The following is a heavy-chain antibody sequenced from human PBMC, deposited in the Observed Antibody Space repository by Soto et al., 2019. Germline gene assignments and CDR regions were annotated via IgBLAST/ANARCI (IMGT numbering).Heavy chain of an antibody. J-gene: IGHJ5*02. CDR1: GGTFSSYA. CDR3: ARDLRAKDCSGGSCYADWFDP. V-gene: IGHV1-69*13. D-gene: IGHD2-15*01. Sequence: EASVKVSCKASGGTFSSYAISWVRQAPGQGLEWMGGIIPIFGTANYAQKFQGGVTITADESTSTAYMELSSLRSEDTAVYYCARDLRAKDCSGGSCYADWFDPWGQGTLVTVSS. CDR2: IIPIFGTA.